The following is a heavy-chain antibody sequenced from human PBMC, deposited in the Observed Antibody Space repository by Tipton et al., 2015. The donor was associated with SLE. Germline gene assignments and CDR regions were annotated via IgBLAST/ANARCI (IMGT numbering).Heavy chain of an antibody. CDR3: ARTCYYDSSGPPYGMDV. CDR2: ISAYNGNT. V-gene: IGHV1-18*01. CDR1: GYTFTSYG. J-gene: IGHJ6*02. D-gene: IGHD3-22*01. Sequence: QVQLVQSGAEVKKPGASVKVSCKASGYTFTSYGISWVRQAPGQGLEWMGWISAYNGNTNYAQKLQGRVTMTTDTSTSTAYMELRSLRSADTAVYYCARTCYYDSSGPPYGMDVWGQGTTVTVSS.